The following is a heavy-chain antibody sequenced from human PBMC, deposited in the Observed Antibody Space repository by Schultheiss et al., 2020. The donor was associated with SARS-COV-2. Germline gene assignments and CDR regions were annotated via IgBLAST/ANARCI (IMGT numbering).Heavy chain of an antibody. D-gene: IGHD6-6*01. V-gene: IGHV1-46*01. Sequence: ASVKVSCKASGYTFTSYYMHWVRQAPGQGLEWMGIINPSGGNTNYAQKLQGRVTMTTDTSTSTAYMELRSLRSDDTAVYYCARVRPGGLVPVYWGQGTLVTVSS. CDR1: GYTFTSYY. CDR2: INPSGGNT. J-gene: IGHJ4*02. CDR3: ARVRPGGLVPVY.